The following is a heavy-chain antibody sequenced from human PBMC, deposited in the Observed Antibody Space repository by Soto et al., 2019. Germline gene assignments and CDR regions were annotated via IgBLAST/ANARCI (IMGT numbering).Heavy chain of an antibody. CDR1: GFNFRNYG. Sequence: QVKLVESGGGVVQPGTSLRLSCAASGFNFRNYGMNCVRQAPGKGLEWVAVIGHDGSREKYADCVKGRITISRDDSKKPLYLHMNSPRVEDTAVYYCARGGYSRGWSPFDQWGQGTLVTVSS. J-gene: IGHJ5*02. D-gene: IGHD5-18*01. CDR3: ARGGYSRGWSPFDQ. V-gene: IGHV3-33*01. CDR2: IGHDGSRE.